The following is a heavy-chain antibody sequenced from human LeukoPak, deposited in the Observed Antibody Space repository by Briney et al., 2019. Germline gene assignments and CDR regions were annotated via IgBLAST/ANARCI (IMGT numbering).Heavy chain of an antibody. D-gene: IGHD3-9*01. V-gene: IGHV5-51*01. J-gene: IGHJ6*04. CDR2: IYPGYSDT. CDR3: ARPRTIDYGMDV. Sequence: GESLKIFRNGSGYSLNSHRLGRVPPMPGEGPELMGIIYPGYSDTRYSPSFQGQVTISADKSISTAYLQWSSLKASDTAMYYCARPRTIDYGMDVWGKGTTVTVSS. CDR1: GYSLNSHR.